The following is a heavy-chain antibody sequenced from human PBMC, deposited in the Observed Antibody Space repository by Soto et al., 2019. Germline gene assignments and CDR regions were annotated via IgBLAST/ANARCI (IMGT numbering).Heavy chain of an antibody. D-gene: IGHD2-2*03. CDR3: AGAHYLDNLVIDY. J-gene: IGHJ4*02. CDR1: GFTFSRHA. V-gene: IGHV3-33*01. CDR2: IWFDGSSE. Sequence: QVQLVESGGGVVQPGRSLRLSCAASGFTFSRHAMHWVRQAPGKGLEWVAVIWFDGSSEFYTDSLKGRFTISRNNSKNTLFLQMSSLRAEDTAFYYCAGAHYLDNLVIDYWGQGTLVTVSS.